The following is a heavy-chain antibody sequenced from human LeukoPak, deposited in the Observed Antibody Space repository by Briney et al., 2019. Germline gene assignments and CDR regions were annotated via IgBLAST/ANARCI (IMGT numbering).Heavy chain of an antibody. D-gene: IGHD2-2*01. Sequence: SETLSLTCTVSGGSISSYYWSWIRQPAGKGLEWIGRIYTSGSTNYNPSLKSRVTMSVDTSKNQFSLKLSSVTAADTAVYYCARDRKDIVVVPAAISYYYYYYMDVWGKGTTVTVSS. J-gene: IGHJ6*03. CDR2: IYTSGST. V-gene: IGHV4-4*07. CDR1: GGSISSYY. CDR3: ARDRKDIVVVPAAISYYYYYYMDV.